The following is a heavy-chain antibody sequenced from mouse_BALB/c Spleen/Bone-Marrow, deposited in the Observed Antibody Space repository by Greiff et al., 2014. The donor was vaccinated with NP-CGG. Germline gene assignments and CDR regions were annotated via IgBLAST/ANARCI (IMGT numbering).Heavy chain of an antibody. D-gene: IGHD1-1*01. J-gene: IGHJ2*01. V-gene: IGHV14-3*02. CDR1: GFNIKDTY. Sequence: EVKLMESGAELVKPGASVKLSCTASGFNIKDTYMHWVKQRPEQGLEWIGRIDPANGNTKYDPKFQGKATITADTSSNTAYLQLSSLTSEDTAVYYCASYYYGNYFDYWGQGTTLTVSS. CDR2: IDPANGNT. CDR3: ASYYYGNYFDY.